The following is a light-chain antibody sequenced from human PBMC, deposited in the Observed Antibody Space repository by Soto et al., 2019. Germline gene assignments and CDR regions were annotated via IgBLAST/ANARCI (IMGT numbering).Light chain of an antibody. Sequence: EIVLTQSPATLYLSPGERATLSCRASQSVSSYLAWYQQKPGKAPRLLIYDASNRATGIQARFIGSGSGTDFTLTISSLEPEDLADYYCQQRSNWPLTFGGGTKLEIK. CDR1: QSVSSY. CDR3: QQRSNWPLT. CDR2: DAS. V-gene: IGKV3-11*01. J-gene: IGKJ4*01.